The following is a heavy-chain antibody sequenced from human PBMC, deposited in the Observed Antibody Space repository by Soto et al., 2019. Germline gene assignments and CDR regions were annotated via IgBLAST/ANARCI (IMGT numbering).Heavy chain of an antibody. D-gene: IGHD6-13*01. J-gene: IGHJ4*02. CDR2: ISVYNGNT. CDR3: ARKHGPESSSSWNLDY. V-gene: IGHV1-18*04. CDR1: GYTFTTYG. Sequence: ASVKVSYKASGYTFTTYGISWVRQAPGQGLEWMGWISVYNGNTNYAQKIQGRVTMTTDTFTSTAYMELRRLTSDDTAVYYWARKHGPESSSSWNLDYWGQGTLVTVSS.